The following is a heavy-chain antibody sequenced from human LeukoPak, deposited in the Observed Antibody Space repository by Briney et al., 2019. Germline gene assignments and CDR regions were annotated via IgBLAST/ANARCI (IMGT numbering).Heavy chain of an antibody. V-gene: IGHV3-30-3*01. D-gene: IGHD6-13*01. CDR1: GFTFGSYA. CDR2: ISYDGSNK. CDR3: ARLAAAGPIYYYYGMDV. J-gene: IGHJ6*02. Sequence: PGRSLRLSCAATGFTFGSYAMHWVRQAPGKGLEWVAVISYDGSNKYYADSVKGRFTISRDNSKNTLYLQMNSLRAEDTAVYYCARLAAAGPIYYYYGMDVWGQGTTVTVSS.